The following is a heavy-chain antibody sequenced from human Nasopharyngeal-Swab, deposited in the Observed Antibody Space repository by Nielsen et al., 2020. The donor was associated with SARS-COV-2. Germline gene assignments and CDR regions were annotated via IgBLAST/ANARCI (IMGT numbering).Heavy chain of an antibody. CDR3: ARDHGEYCYGSDGMDV. V-gene: IGHV4-30-4*01. Sequence: SETLSLTCTVSGGSISSGDYYWSWIRQPPGKGLEWIGYIYYSGSTYYNPSLKSRVTISVDTSKNQFSLKLSSVTAADTAVYYCARDHGEYCYGSDGMDVWGQGTTVTVSS. D-gene: IGHD3-10*01. J-gene: IGHJ6*02. CDR1: GGSISSGDYY. CDR2: IYYSGST.